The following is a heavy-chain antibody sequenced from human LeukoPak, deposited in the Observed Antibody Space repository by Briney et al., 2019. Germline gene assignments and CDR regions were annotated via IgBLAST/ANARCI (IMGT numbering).Heavy chain of an antibody. Sequence: ASVKVSCKASGYTFTVYYIHWVRQAPGQGLEWMGWINPSSGGTNYAQKFQGRVTMTRDTSISTAYIELSRLRSDDTAVYYCARLTNYDFWSGYNYAFDIWGQGTMVTVSS. J-gene: IGHJ3*02. V-gene: IGHV1-2*02. D-gene: IGHD3-3*01. CDR3: ARLTNYDFWSGYNYAFDI. CDR2: INPSSGGT. CDR1: GYTFTVYY.